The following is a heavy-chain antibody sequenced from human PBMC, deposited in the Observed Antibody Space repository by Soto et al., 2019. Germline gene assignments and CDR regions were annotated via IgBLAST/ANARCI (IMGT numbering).Heavy chain of an antibody. V-gene: IGHV4-30-4*01. Sequence: SETLSLTCTVSGGSISSADYYWSWIRQPPGKGLEWIGYIYYSGNTYYNPSLKSRVTISVDTSKNSLYLQMNSLRAEDTAVCYCARDGAYYGSYGLDVWGQGTTVTVSS. CDR3: ARDGAYYGSYGLDV. CDR2: IYYSGNT. J-gene: IGHJ6*02. D-gene: IGHD3-10*01. CDR1: GGSISSADYY.